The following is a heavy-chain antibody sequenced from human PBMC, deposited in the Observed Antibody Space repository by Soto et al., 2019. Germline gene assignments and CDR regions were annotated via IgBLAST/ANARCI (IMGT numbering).Heavy chain of an antibody. CDR2: INHSGST. J-gene: IGHJ5*02. D-gene: IGHD2-2*01. CDR1: GGSFSGYY. Sequence: QVQLQQWGAGLLKPSETLSLTCAVYGGSFSGYYWSWIRQPPGKGLEWIGEINHSGSTNYNPSLKSRVPISVDTSQNQCSLKRSSLNAADTAVYYCARGKQSSRTRYAQAGGFDPWGQGTLVTVSS. V-gene: IGHV4-34*01. CDR3: ARGKQSSRTRYAQAGGFDP.